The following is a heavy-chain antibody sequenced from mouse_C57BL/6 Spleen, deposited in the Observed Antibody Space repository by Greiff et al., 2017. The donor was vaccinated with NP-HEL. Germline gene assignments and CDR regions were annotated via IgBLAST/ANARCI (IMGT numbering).Heavy chain of an antibody. V-gene: IGHV1-80*01. Sequence: QVQLKESGAELVKPGASVKISCKASGYAFSSYWMNWVKQRPGKGLEWIGQIYPGDGDTNYNGKFKGKATLTADKSSSTAYMQLSSLTSEDSAVYFCARSAGYDGYWYFDVWGTGTTVTVSS. CDR1: GYAFSSYW. CDR2: IYPGDGDT. D-gene: IGHD2-2*01. CDR3: ARSAGYDGYWYFDV. J-gene: IGHJ1*03.